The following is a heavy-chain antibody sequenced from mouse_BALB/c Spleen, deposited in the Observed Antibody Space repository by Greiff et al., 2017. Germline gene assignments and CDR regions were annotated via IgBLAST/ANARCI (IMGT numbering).Heavy chain of an antibody. CDR2: ISYSGST. CDR1: GYSITSDYA. CDR3: ASLYYGNYGYFDY. D-gene: IGHD2-1*01. V-gene: IGHV3-2*02. J-gene: IGHJ2*01. Sequence: EVQLQESGPGLVKPSQSLSLTCTVTGYSITSDYAWNWIRQFPGNKLEWMGYISYSGSTSYNPSLKSRISITRDTSKNQFFLQLNSVTTEDTATYYCASLYYGNYGYFDYWGQGTTLTVSS.